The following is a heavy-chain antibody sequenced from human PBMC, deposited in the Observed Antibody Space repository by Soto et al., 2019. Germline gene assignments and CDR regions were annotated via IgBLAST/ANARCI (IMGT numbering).Heavy chain of an antibody. J-gene: IGHJ5*02. CDR2: IRSKSNSYAT. CDR3: TRRETGSSTKFDP. Sequence: PGGSLRLSCAASGFIFSGSDMHWVRQASGEGLEWVGRIRSKSNSYATAYAASVKGRFTISRDDSKNTAYLQMNSLKTDDTAVYYCTRRETGSSTKFDPWGQGTLVTVSS. D-gene: IGHD3-10*01. V-gene: IGHV3-73*01. CDR1: GFIFSGSD.